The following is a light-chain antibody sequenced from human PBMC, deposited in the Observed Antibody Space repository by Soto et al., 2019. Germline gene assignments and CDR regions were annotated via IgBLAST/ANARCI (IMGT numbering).Light chain of an antibody. CDR3: GTWDRGLSAGV. CDR2: DND. V-gene: IGLV1-51*01. J-gene: IGLJ1*01. CDR1: SSNIGNHH. Sequence: QSALTQPPSVSAAPGQKVTISCSGTSSNIGNHHVSWYQQLPGTAPKLLIHDNDRRPSGIPDRFSGSKSGTSATLGITGLQTGDEADYFCGTWDRGLSAGVLGPGTKVTV.